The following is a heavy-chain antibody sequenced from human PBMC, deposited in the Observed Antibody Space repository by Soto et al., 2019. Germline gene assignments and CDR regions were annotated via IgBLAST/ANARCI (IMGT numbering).Heavy chain of an antibody. CDR1: GFMFNNDS. D-gene: IGHD3-22*01. Sequence: GGSLRLSCAASGFMFNNDSMSWVRQAPGKGLEWVGTVSFSGGTTYYAPSLKGRFTISRDTSKNQVYLKMNTLSADDTAIYYCAKGIYYYDSSGYRLFDYWGQGTMVTVSS. CDR2: VSFSGGTT. J-gene: IGHJ4*01. V-gene: IGHV3-23*01. CDR3: AKGIYYYDSSGYRLFDY.